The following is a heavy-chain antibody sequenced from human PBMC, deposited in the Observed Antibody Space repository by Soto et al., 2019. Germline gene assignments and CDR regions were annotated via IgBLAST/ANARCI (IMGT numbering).Heavy chain of an antibody. CDR3: ARLPHFDWLPWDYYYGMDV. CDR1: GYSFTSYW. D-gene: IGHD3-9*01. CDR2: IDPSDSYT. J-gene: IGHJ6*02. V-gene: IGHV5-10-1*01. Sequence: PGESLKISCKGSGYSFTSYWISWVRQMPGKGLEWMGRIDPSDSYTNYSPSFQGHVTISADKSISTAYLQWSSLKASDTAMYYCARLPHFDWLPWDYYYGMDVWGQGTTVTVSS.